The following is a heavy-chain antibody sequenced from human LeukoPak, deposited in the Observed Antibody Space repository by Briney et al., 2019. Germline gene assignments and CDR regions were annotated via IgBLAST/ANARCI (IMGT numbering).Heavy chain of an antibody. CDR2: IYYSGST. CDR3: ARAARGPFYYYGMDV. J-gene: IGHJ6*02. V-gene: IGHV4-59*01. CDR1: GVSISSYY. Sequence: KPSETLSLTCTVSGVSISSYYWSWIRQPPGKGLEWIGYIYYSGSTNYNPSLKSRVTISVDTPKNQFSLKLSSVTAADTAVYYCARAARGPFYYYGMDVWGQGTTVTVSS.